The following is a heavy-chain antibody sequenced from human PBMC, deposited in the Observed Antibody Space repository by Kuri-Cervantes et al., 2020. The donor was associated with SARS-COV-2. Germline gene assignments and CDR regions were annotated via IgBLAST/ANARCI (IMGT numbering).Heavy chain of an antibody. Sequence: GESLKISCAASGFTFTNVWMNWVRQGPGKGLEWVGRIKSKTDGGTTDYAAPVKGRFTISRDDSKNTLYLQMSSLKTEDTAVYYRTTDRLLDIRTFDYWGQGTLVTVSS. D-gene: IGHD2-2*03. CDR1: GFTFTNVW. CDR2: IKSKTDGGTT. J-gene: IGHJ4*02. V-gene: IGHV3-15*07. CDR3: TTDRLLDIRTFDY.